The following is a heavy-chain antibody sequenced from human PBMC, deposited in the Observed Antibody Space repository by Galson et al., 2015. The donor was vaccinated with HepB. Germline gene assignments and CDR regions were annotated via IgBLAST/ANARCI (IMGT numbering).Heavy chain of an antibody. Sequence: SVKVSCKVSGYTLTESSIHWVRQAPGKGLEWMGGFDPEGETIFPQKFEGRVSMTEDTSTDTAYMELSSLTSQDTAVYYCVRDRRREETGTGEGFHHWGQGTLVTVSS. J-gene: IGHJ1*01. V-gene: IGHV1-24*01. CDR2: FDPEGET. CDR3: VRDRRREETGTGEGFHH. D-gene: IGHD1-1*01. CDR1: GYTLTESS.